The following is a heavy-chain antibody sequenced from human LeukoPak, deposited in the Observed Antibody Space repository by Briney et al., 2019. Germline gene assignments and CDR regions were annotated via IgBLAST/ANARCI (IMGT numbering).Heavy chain of an antibody. Sequence: SETLSLTCTVSGGSISSSSYYWGWIRQPPGKGLEWIGSIYYSGSTYYNPSPKSRVTISVDTSKNQFSLKLSSVTAADTAVYYCARDFYDFWSGYYAYFDYWGQGTLVTVSS. CDR3: ARDFYDFWSGYYAYFDY. D-gene: IGHD3-3*01. V-gene: IGHV4-39*07. CDR1: GGSISSSSYY. CDR2: IYYSGST. J-gene: IGHJ4*02.